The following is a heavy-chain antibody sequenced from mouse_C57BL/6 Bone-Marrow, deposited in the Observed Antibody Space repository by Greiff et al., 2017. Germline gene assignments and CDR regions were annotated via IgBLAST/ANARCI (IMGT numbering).Heavy chain of an antibody. CDR1: GYTFTNYW. CDR2: IYPGGGYT. CDR3: ARESLIYDGSSYWYFDV. D-gene: IGHD1-1*01. V-gene: IGHV1-63*01. Sequence: QVQLQQSGAELVRPGTSVKMSCKASGYTFTNYWIGWAKQRPGHGLEWIGDIYPGGGYTNYNEKFKGKATLTADKSSSTAYMQFSSLTSEDSAIYYCARESLIYDGSSYWYFDVWGTGTTVTVSS. J-gene: IGHJ1*03.